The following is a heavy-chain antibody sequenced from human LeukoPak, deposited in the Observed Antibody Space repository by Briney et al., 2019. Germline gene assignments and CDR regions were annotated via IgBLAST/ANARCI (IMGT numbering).Heavy chain of an antibody. CDR3: AKDLTMIVVAIFDY. Sequence: GGSLRLSCAASGFTFSSYAMSWVRQAPGKGLEGVSAISGSGGSTYYADSVKGRVTISRDNSKNTLYLQLNSLRAEDTAVYYCAKDLTMIVVAIFDYWGQGTLVTVSS. V-gene: IGHV3-23*01. J-gene: IGHJ4*02. CDR2: ISGSGGST. CDR1: GFTFSSYA. D-gene: IGHD3-22*01.